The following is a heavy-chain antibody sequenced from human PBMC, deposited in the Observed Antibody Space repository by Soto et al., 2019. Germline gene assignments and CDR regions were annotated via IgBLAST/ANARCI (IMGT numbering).Heavy chain of an antibody. V-gene: IGHV1-2*02. D-gene: IGHD3-3*01. CDR2: INPATGAA. J-gene: IGHJ3*02. CDR3: ATRGWVGVAGSAAFDM. CDR1: GYPVTAYY. Sequence: QLHLVQSGAVVKKPGASVTVSCSASGYPVTAYYMHWVRQAPGRALEWMGGINPATGAAKYTQTLQGRVTMTRDTSTSTVFMELSERTSEDTAVFYCATRGWVGVAGSAAFDMWGQGTLVTVSS.